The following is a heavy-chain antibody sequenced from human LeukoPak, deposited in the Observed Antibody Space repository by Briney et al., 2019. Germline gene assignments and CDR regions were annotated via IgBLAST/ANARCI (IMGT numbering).Heavy chain of an antibody. D-gene: IGHD3-22*01. CDR3: ARDVPYYYESSGYYSLGFDI. J-gene: IGHJ3*02. Sequence: PGGSLRLSCAASGFTFSSYSMMWVRQAPGKGLEWVSYISSSSTTIYYADSVKGRFTISRDNAKNSVYLQMNSLRAEDTAVYYCARDVPYYYESSGYYSLGFDIWGQGTMVTVSS. CDR2: ISSSSTTI. CDR1: GFTFSSYS. V-gene: IGHV3-48*01.